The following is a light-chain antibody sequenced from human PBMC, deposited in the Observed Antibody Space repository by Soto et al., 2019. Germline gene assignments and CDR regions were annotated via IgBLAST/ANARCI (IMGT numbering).Light chain of an antibody. V-gene: IGKV1-5*03. CDR2: KAS. CDR1: QSISDL. Sequence: DIQMTQSPSTLSASVGDRVTITCRASQSISDLLAWYQQKPGKAPKLLIYKASSLKSVVPSRFSGSGSGTEYTLTISSLQTDNFTSYYCQQYNGYWTFGQGTKVEIK. J-gene: IGKJ1*01. CDR3: QQYNGYWT.